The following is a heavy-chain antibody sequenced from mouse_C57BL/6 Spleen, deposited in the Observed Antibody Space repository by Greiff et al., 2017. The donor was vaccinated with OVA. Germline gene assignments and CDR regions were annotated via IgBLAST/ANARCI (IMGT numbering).Heavy chain of an antibody. V-gene: IGHV1-26*01. CDR2: INPNNGGT. Sequence: VQLQQSGPELVKPGASVKISCKASGYTFTDYYMNWVKQSHGKSLEWIGDINPNNGGTSYNQKFKGKATLTVDKSSSTAYMELRSLTSEDSAVYYCARRGKFFYFDYWGQGTTLTVSS. CDR3: ARRGKFFYFDY. CDR1: GYTFTDYY. J-gene: IGHJ2*01.